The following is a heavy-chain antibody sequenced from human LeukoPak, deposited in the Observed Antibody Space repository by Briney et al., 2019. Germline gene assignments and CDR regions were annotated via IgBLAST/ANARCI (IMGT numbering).Heavy chain of an antibody. V-gene: IGHV4-34*01. CDR3: ARGLGYCSSTSCSFDY. CDR2: ISHSGDT. D-gene: IGHD2-2*01. CDR1: GWSFSGYY. Sequence: PSETLSLTCAAYGWSFSGYYWSWIRQPPGKGLEWIGEISHSGDTNYNPSLKSRVTISVDTFKNQSYLPLSSVTAADTAVYYCARGLGYCSSTSCSFDYWGQGTLVTVSS. J-gene: IGHJ4*02.